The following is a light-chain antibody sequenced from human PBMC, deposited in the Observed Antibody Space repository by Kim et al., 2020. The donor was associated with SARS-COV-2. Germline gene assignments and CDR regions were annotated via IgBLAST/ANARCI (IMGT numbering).Light chain of an antibody. CDR3: QVWDSSSDHVV. J-gene: IGLJ2*01. Sequence: APGNSARFTCGGNNIGSKSGHWYQQKPGQAPVLVIYYDSDRPSGIPERFSGSNSGNTATLTISRVEAGDEADYYCQVWDSSSDHVVFGGGTQLTVL. CDR2: YDS. CDR1: NIGSKS. V-gene: IGLV3-21*04.